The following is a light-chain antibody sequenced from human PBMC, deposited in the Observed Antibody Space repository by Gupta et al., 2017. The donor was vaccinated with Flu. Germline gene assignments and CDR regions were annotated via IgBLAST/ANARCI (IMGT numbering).Light chain of an antibody. CDR1: SGHIRNS. V-gene: IGLV4-69*01. CDR2: LNSDGSH. Sequence: QVVITQSPSASASLGASVKLTCTLSSGHIRNSITCHQQQPERGPRYLRKLNSDGSHSKGDRIPDGFSGSSSGAERYLTISSLQSDDEADYYCQTWDTAGNWVFGGGTKVTVL. J-gene: IGLJ3*02. CDR3: QTWDTAGNWV.